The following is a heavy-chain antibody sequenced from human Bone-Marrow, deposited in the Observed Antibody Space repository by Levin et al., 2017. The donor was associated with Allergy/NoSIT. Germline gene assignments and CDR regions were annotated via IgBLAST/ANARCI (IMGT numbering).Heavy chain of an antibody. CDR2: ISGSRAST. CDR3: ARVMGTKDGWLLLSSWYFDL. CDR1: GLNFRDYA. D-gene: IGHD5-24*01. Sequence: PGGSLRLSCVVSGLNFRDYAMAWVRQAPGKGLEWVSTISGSRASTYYAGSVRGRFTISRDNRKNSLFLEMRTLRVEDTATYYCARVMGTKDGWLLLSSWYFDLWGRGTLVTVSS. V-gene: IGHV3-23*01. J-gene: IGHJ2*01.